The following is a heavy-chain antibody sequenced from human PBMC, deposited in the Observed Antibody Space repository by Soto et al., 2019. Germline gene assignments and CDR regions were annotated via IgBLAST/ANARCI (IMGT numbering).Heavy chain of an antibody. CDR3: LRLGSGGWYLVY. V-gene: IGHV4-4*02. CDR1: GGSISSSNW. J-gene: IGHJ4*02. Sequence: SETLSLTCAVSGGSISSSNWWSWVRQPPGQGLEWIGEIYHSGSTNYHPSLQSRVTRSVDKSKSQFALRLSSVTAADTALYYCLRLGSGGWYLVYWGQGTLVTVSA. D-gene: IGHD6-19*01. CDR2: IYHSGST.